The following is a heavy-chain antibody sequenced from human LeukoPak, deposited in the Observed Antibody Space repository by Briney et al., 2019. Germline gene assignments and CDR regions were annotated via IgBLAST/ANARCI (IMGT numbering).Heavy chain of an antibody. V-gene: IGHV1-24*01. CDR2: FDPEDGET. CDR3: ATTIISSTRIYYYGMDV. CDR1: GYTLTELS. Sequence: ALVKVSCKVSGYTLTELSMHWVRQAPGKGLEWMGGFDPEDGETIYAQKFQGRVTMTEDTSTDTAYMELSSPRSEDTAVYYCATTIISSTRIYYYGMDVWGQGTTVTVSS. J-gene: IGHJ6*02. D-gene: IGHD6-13*01.